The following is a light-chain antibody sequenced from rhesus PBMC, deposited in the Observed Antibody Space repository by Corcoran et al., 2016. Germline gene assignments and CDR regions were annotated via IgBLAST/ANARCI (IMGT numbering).Light chain of an antibody. J-gene: IGKJ3*01. V-gene: IGKV3-24*04. Sequence: ETVVTQSPATLSLSPGERATLSCRASQSVGSYFAWYQQNPGQAPSHLIYGASSRATGIPDRCSGSGSGTEFTLTISSREPEYVGVNYCQRSSNLFTFGPGTKLDIK. CDR3: QRSSNLFT. CDR1: QSVGSY. CDR2: GAS.